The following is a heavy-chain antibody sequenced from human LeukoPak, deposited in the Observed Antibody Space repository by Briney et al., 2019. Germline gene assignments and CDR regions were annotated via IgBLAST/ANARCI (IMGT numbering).Heavy chain of an antibody. V-gene: IGHV4-30-4*08. CDR2: IYYSGST. CDR1: GGSISSSDYY. CDR3: ARDLPDCSGGSCAGHY. J-gene: IGHJ4*02. Sequence: SETLSLTCTVSGGSISSSDYYWGWIRQPPGKGLEWIGYIYYSGSTYYNPSLKSRVTISLDTSKDQFSLKLSSLTAADTGVYYCARDLPDCSGGSCAGHYWGQGTLVTVSS. D-gene: IGHD2-15*01.